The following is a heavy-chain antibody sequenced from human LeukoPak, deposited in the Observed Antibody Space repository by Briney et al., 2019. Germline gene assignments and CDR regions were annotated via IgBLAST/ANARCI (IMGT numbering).Heavy chain of an antibody. CDR2: IFYSGQT. V-gene: IGHV4-39*07. CDR1: GGSISSSSYY. J-gene: IGHJ3*02. Sequence: SETLSLTCTVSGGSISSSSYYWGWIRQPPGKGLEWIGTIFYSGQTYYNPSLKSRVTISVDTSNNQFSLKLRSVTAADTAVYYCARDREQQLVRLYNAFDIWGQGTMVTVSS. CDR3: ARDREQQLVRLYNAFDI. D-gene: IGHD6-13*01.